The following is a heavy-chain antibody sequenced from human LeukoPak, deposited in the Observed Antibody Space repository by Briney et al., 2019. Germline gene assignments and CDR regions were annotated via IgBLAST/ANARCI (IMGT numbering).Heavy chain of an antibody. CDR2: LYYTGST. J-gene: IGHJ4*02. Sequence: SETLSLTCTVSGGSISSYYWSWIRQPPGKGLEWIGYLYYTGSTNYNPSLKSRVTISVDKSKNQFSLKLSSVTAADTAVYYCASRADYYDSSGYYYPIDYWGQGTLVTVSS. D-gene: IGHD3-22*01. CDR1: GGSISSYY. V-gene: IGHV4-59*12. CDR3: ASRADYYDSSGYYYPIDY.